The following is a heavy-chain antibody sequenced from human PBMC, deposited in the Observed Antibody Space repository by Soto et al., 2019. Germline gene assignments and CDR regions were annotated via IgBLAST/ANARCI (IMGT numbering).Heavy chain of an antibody. CDR1: GYTFTGYY. V-gene: IGHV1-2*02. J-gene: IGHJ4*02. CDR2: INPNSGGT. Sequence: QVQLVQSGAEVKKPGASVKVSCKASGYTFTGYYMHWVRQAPGQGLEWMGWINPNSGGTNYAQKFQGRVTMTRDTSISTAYMELSRLRSDGTAVYYCARGRYFDWLADYYYFDFWGQGTLVTVSS. CDR3: ARGRYFDWLADYYYFDF. D-gene: IGHD3-9*01.